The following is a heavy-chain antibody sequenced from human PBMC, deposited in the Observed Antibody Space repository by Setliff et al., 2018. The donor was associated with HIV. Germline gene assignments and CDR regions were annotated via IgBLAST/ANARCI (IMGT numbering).Heavy chain of an antibody. Sequence: ASETLSLTCTVSGPSVSNTDYYWGWISLPPGKGLEWIASIHHSGSTWYNPSLKSRVTMSADMSKNQFSLKLFSVTAADTAVYYCARPSFGIGGGLIFDSWGQGTPVTVS. CDR1: GPSVSNTDYY. CDR3: ARPSFGIGGGLIFDS. CDR2: IHHSGST. J-gene: IGHJ4*02. D-gene: IGHD3-3*01. V-gene: IGHV4-39*01.